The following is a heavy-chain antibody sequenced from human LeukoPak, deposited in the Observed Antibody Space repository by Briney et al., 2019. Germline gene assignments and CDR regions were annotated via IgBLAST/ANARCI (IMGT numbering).Heavy chain of an antibody. Sequence: PGGSLRPSCAASGFTFSSYGMHWVRQAPGKGLEWVAVIWYDGSNKYYADSVKGRFTISRDNSKNTLYLQMNSLRAEDTAVYYCARLGPDWRIDYWGQGTLVTVSS. V-gene: IGHV3-33*01. CDR2: IWYDGSNK. CDR1: GFTFSSYG. D-gene: IGHD3-9*01. CDR3: ARLGPDWRIDY. J-gene: IGHJ4*02.